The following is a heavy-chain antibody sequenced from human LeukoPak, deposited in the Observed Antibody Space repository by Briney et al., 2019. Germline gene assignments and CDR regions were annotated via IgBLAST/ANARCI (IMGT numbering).Heavy chain of an antibody. D-gene: IGHD2-2*01. CDR2: IYSGGST. J-gene: IGHJ3*02. V-gene: IGHV3-53*01. CDR1: GFTFSSYG. CDR3: ARDPYCSSTSCPPDGAFDI. Sequence: PGGSLRLSCAASGFTFSSYGMHWVRQAPGKGLEWVSVIYSGGSTYYADSVKGRFTISRDNSKNTLYLQMNSLRAEDTAVYYCARDPYCSSTSCPPDGAFDIWGQGTMVTVSS.